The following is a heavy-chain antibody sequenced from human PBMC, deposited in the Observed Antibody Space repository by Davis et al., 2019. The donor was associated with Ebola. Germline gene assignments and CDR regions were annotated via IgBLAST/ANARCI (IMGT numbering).Heavy chain of an antibody. V-gene: IGHV4-59*01. J-gene: IGHJ4*02. D-gene: IGHD3-22*01. CDR1: GGSISSYY. Sequence: MPGGSLRLSCTVSGGSISSYYWSWIRQPPGKGLEWIGYIYYSGSTNYNPSLKSRVTISVDTSKNQFSLRLSSVTAADTAVYYCARQRGEDYYDSSGYYSYYFDYWGQGTLVTVSS. CDR3: ARQRGEDYYDSSGYYSYYFDY. CDR2: IYYSGST.